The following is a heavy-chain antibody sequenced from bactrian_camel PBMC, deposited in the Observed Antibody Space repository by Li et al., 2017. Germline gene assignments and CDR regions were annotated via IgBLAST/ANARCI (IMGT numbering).Heavy chain of an antibody. CDR2: FDVGETT. J-gene: IGHJ6*01. V-gene: IGHV3S53*01. CDR3: AAETNCVGSYFFQHGADFGD. CDR1: ELSGRSLC. D-gene: IGHD2*01. Sequence: HVQLVESGGGSVQAGGSLRLSCVASELSGRSLCMGWFRQAPGKPREGVAAFDVGETTTYADSVKGRFTISKDYAKKTLYLQMNDLKPEDTAMYYCAAETNCVGSYFFQHGADFGDWGQGTQVTVS.